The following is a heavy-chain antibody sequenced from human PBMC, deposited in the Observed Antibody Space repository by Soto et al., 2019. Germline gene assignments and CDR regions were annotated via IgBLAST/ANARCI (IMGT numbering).Heavy chain of an antibody. V-gene: IGHV3-23*01. CDR1: GFTFSIYA. J-gene: IGHJ4*02. Sequence: EVQLLESGGGSVQPGGSLRLSCVASGFTFSIYAMTWVRQAPGKGLEWVSSISDSGSTTYYADSVKGRFTISRDNSKNTLYLQLNSLRDEDTAAYYCAKKRGARDADLQYHFDYWGQGTPVTVSS. CDR2: ISDSGSTT. D-gene: IGHD2-2*01. CDR3: AKKRGARDADLQYHFDY.